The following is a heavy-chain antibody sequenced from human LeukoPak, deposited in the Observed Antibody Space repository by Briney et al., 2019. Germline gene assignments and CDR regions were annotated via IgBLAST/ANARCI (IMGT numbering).Heavy chain of an antibody. J-gene: IGHJ4*02. V-gene: IGHV3-23*01. CDR1: GFTFSSYA. CDR2: ISGSGGST. CDR3: AKLWVMITFGGVIDIEAPGSSGDY. D-gene: IGHD3-16*02. Sequence: GGSLRLSCAASGFTFSSYAMSCVRQAPGKGLEWVSAISGSGGSTYYADSVKGRFTISRDNSKNTLYLQMNSLRAEDTAVYYCAKLWVMITFGGVIDIEAPGSSGDYWGQGTLVTVSS.